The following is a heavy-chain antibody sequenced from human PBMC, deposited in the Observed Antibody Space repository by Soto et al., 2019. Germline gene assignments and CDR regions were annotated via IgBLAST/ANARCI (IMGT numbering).Heavy chain of an antibody. V-gene: IGHV3-15*01. CDR3: TTDNATTTGDYFVY. CDR2: IKSKTDGGTT. Sequence: GGSLRLSCAASGFTFSNAWMSWVRQAPGKGLEWVGRIKSKTDGGTTDYAAPVKGRFTISRDDSKNTLYLQMNSLKTEDTAVYYCTTDNATTTGDYFVYWGQGTLVTVSS. J-gene: IGHJ4*02. CDR1: GFTFSNAW. D-gene: IGHD1-1*01.